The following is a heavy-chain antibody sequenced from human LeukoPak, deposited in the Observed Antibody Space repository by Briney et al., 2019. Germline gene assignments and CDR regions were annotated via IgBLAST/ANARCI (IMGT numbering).Heavy chain of an antibody. J-gene: IGHJ5*02. V-gene: IGHV3-23*01. D-gene: IGHD3-9*01. CDR3: AKRTDVLTGYYNA. CDR2: LSGSGGVT. CDR1: GFTFSSYA. Sequence: PGGSLRLSCGTSGFTFSSYAMSWVRQAPGKGLEWVSHLSGSGGVTYYADSVKGRFTISTDNSKNTLYLQMNSLRADDTAVYYCAKRTDVLTGYYNAWGLGTLVTVSS.